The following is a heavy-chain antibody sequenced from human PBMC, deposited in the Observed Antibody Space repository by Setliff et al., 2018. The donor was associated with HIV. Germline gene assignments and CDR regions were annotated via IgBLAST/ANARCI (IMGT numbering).Heavy chain of an antibody. J-gene: IGHJ3*02. V-gene: IGHV3-7*05. CDR2: IKQDGSER. CDR1: KITVSDIW. Sequence: GGSLRLSCSASKITVSDIWMGWVRQAPGKGLEWVANIKQDGSERKYVDSVKGRSSISRDNAKNSMYLQMNSLRAEDTAIYYCVRDVKTYDIWGQGTMVTVSS. CDR3: VRDVKTYDI.